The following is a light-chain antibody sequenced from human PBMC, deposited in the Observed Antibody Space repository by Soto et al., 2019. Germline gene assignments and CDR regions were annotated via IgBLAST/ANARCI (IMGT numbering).Light chain of an antibody. V-gene: IGKV3-11*01. CDR2: DAS. CDR1: QSVSNY. CDR3: QQRSNWL. Sequence: ENVLTQSPAALSLSPGERATLSCRASQSVSNYVAWYQQKPGQAPRLLIYDASNRATGIPARFSGSGSGTDFTLTISSLEPEDFAVYYCQQRSNWLVGPGTKVDSK. J-gene: IGKJ3*01.